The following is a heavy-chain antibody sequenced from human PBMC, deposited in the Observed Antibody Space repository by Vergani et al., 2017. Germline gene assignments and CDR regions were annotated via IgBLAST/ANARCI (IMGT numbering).Heavy chain of an antibody. Sequence: EVQLLESGGGLVQPGGSLRLSCVASGFTFSSYAMSWVRQAPGKGLEWVSAISGSGGSTYYADSVKGRFTISRDNSKNTLYLQMNSLRAEDTAVYYCARVDYYDSSGYYWVGDFDIWGQGTMVTVSS. CDR1: GFTFSSYA. CDR3: ARVDYYDSSGYYWVGDFDI. V-gene: IGHV3-23*01. J-gene: IGHJ3*02. CDR2: ISGSGGST. D-gene: IGHD3-22*01.